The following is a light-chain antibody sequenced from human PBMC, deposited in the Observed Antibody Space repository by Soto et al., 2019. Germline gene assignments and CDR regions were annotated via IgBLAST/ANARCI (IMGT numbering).Light chain of an antibody. J-gene: IGKJ4*01. CDR2: GAS. CDR3: QQYGSLPLT. CDR1: QSVSGSY. V-gene: IGKV3-20*01. Sequence: EIVLTSSTGTLYFSPRERASLSCMASQSVSGSYLAWYQQKPGQAPRLLIYGASSRATGIPDRFSGSGSGTDFTLTISKLEPEDFAVYCCQQYGSLPLTFGGGTKVDI.